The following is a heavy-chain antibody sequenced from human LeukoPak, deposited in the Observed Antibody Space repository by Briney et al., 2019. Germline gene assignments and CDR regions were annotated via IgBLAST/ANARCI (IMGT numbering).Heavy chain of an antibody. D-gene: IGHD3-10*02. J-gene: IGHJ6*04. Sequence: GGSLRLSCAASGFTFSSYWMSWVRQPPGKGLEWVSYISSSGSTIYYADSVKGRFTISRDNAKNSLYLQMNSLRAEDTAVYYCAELGITMIGGVWGKGTTVTISS. V-gene: IGHV3-48*04. CDR2: ISSSGSTI. CDR1: GFTFSSYW. CDR3: AELGITMIGGV.